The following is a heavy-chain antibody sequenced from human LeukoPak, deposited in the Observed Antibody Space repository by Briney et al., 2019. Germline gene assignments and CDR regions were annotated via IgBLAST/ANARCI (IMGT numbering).Heavy chain of an antibody. CDR2: TYYRSKWCN. V-gene: IGHV6-1*01. CDR3: AREGVGATMAN. J-gene: IGHJ4*02. D-gene: IGHD1-26*01. CDR1: GDTVSNKNAA. Sequence: SQTLSLTCAISGDTVSNKNAAWNWFRQSPSRGLEWLGRTYYRSKWCNDYAVSVKGRIDINPDTSKNQFSLRLNPVTPEDTAVYFCAREGVGATMANWGQGTLVTVSS.